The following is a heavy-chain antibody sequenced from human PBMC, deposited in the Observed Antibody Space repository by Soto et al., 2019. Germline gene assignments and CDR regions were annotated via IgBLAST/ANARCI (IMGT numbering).Heavy chain of an antibody. V-gene: IGHV3-48*03. CDR1: EFTFVSYE. Sequence: SLRLSCAASEFTFVSYEMNLVRQAPGKGLEWVSYISSSGSTIYYADSVKGRFTISRDNAKNSLYLQMNRLRAEDTAVYYCARGSDSSTSAYYYYGMDVWGHGTTVTVSS. J-gene: IGHJ6*02. CDR2: ISSSGSTI. CDR3: ARGSDSSTSAYYYYGMDV. D-gene: IGHD2-2*01.